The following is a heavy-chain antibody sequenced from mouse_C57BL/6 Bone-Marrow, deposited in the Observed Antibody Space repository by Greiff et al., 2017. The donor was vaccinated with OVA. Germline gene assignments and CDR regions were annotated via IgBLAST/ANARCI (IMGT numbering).Heavy chain of an antibody. CDR1: GYTFPSFG. V-gene: IGHV1-81*01. D-gene: IGHD2-4*01. CDR3: ARIGVYYDYDGFAY. J-gene: IGHJ3*01. Sequence: QVQLQQSGAELARPGASVKLSCKASGYTFPSFGISGVKRRTGQGLEWIEEIYPRSGNTYYNEKVNGKATLTADKASSTAYMELRSLTSEDSAVYFCARIGVYYDYDGFAYWGQGTLVTVSA. CDR2: IYPRSGNT.